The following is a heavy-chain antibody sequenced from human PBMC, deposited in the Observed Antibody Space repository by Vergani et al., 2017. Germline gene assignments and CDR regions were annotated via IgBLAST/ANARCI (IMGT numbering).Heavy chain of an antibody. CDR1: GGTFSSYT. Sequence: QVQLVQSGAEVKKPGSSVKVSCKASGGTFSSYTIRWVRQAPGQGLEWMGWIIPILGIANYAQKFQGRVTITADKATSTAYMELSSLRAEDTAVYYCARQGPEADWYFDLWGRGTLVTVSS. CDR3: ARQGPEADWYFDL. J-gene: IGHJ2*01. CDR2: IIPILGIA. V-gene: IGHV1-69*02.